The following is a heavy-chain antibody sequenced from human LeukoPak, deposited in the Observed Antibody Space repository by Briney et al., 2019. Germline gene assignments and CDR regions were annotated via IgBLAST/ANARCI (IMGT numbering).Heavy chain of an antibody. J-gene: IGHJ6*03. CDR1: GGSISSSSYY. Sequence: SETLSLTCTVSGGSISSSSYYWGWIRQPPGKGLEWIGSIYYSGSTYYNPSLKSRVTISVDTSKNQFSLKLSSVTAADTAVYYCARVVHYYYMDVWGKGTTVTISS. V-gene: IGHV4-39*07. CDR3: ARVVHYYYMDV. CDR2: IYYSGST. D-gene: IGHD6-6*01.